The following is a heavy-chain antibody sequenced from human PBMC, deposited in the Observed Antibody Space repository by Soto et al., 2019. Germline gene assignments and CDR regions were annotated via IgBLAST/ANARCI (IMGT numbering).Heavy chain of an antibody. CDR3: ALFSTQAWFDP. V-gene: IGHV1-69*02. D-gene: IGHD2-2*01. CDR2: IIPILGIA. Sequence: QVQLVQSGAEVKKPGSSVKVSCKASGGTFSSYTISWVRQAPGQGLEWMGRIIPILGIANYAQKFQGRVTITAYKSTSTAYMELSSLRSEDTAVYYCALFSTQAWFDPWGQGTLVAVSS. J-gene: IGHJ5*02. CDR1: GGTFSSYT.